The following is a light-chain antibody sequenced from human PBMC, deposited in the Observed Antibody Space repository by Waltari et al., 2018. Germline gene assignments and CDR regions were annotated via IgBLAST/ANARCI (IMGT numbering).Light chain of an antibody. J-gene: IGLJ2*01. CDR2: EVS. CDR1: SSDVGAYHY. Sequence: QSALTQPPSASGSPGQSVTIPCTGTSSDVGAYHYVSWYQQHPDKAPQLMIFEVSQRPSGVPDRFSGSKSGNTASLTVSGLQAEDEADYYCFSYAGSNNLVFGGGTKLTVL. CDR3: FSYAGSNNLV. V-gene: IGLV2-8*01.